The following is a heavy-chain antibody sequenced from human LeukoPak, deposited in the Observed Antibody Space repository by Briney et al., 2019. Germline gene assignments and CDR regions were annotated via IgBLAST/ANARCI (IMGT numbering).Heavy chain of an antibody. CDR3: ASADSGSYYPY. CDR2: ISAYNGNT. J-gene: IGHJ4*02. V-gene: IGHV1-18*01. D-gene: IGHD1-26*01. Sequence: ASVKVSCKASGYTFISYGISWVRQAPGQGLEWMGWISAYNGNTNYAQKLQGRVTMTTDTSTTTAYMELSSLRSEDTAVYYYASADSGSYYPYWGQGTLVTVSS. CDR1: GYTFISYG.